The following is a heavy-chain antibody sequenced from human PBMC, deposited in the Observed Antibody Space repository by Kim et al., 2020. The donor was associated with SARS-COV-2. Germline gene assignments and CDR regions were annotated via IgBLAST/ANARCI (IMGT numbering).Heavy chain of an antibody. J-gene: IGHJ3*02. Sequence: SETLSLTCAIYGGSFSDYYWSWIRQPPGKGLEWFGEINHRGSTTYNPSLKSRVTMSVDTSKNQFSLRLRSVTAADSAVYYWASLHQLRGRTPAFDIWGQGTMVRVSS. CDR3: ASLHQLRGRTPAFDI. V-gene: IGHV4-34*01. CDR1: GGSFSDYY. D-gene: IGHD2-2*01. CDR2: INHRGST.